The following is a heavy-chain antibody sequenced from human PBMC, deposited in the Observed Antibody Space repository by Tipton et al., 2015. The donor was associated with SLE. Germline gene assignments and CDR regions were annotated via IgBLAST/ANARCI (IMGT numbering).Heavy chain of an antibody. CDR3: ARGTNYYGSGSYYKPVYYYYYMDV. Sequence: TLSLTCAVYGGSFSGYYWSWIRQPPGKGLEWIGEINHSGSTNYNPSLKSRVTISVDTSKNQFSLKLSSVTAADTAVYYCARGTNYYGSGSYYKPVYYYYYMDVWGKGTTVTVSS. D-gene: IGHD3-10*01. CDR1: GGSFSGYY. V-gene: IGHV4-34*01. J-gene: IGHJ6*03. CDR2: INHSGST.